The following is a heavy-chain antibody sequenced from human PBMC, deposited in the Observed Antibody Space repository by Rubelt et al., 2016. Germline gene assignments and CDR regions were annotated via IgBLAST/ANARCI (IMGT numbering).Heavy chain of an antibody. CDR1: GFTFSSYS. V-gene: IGHV3-48*02. CDR3: AREDMTTVTAIDY. CDR2: ISSSSSTI. D-gene: IGHD4-17*01. Sequence: EVQLVESGGGLVQPGGSLRLSCAASGFTFSSYSMNWVRQAPGKGLEWVSYISSSSSTIYYADSVKGRLTTSRDNAKNSLYLQMNSLRDEGTAVYYCAREDMTTVTAIDYWGQGTLVTVSS. J-gene: IGHJ4*02.